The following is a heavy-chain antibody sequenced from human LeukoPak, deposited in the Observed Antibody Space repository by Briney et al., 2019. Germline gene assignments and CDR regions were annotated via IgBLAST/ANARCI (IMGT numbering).Heavy chain of an antibody. CDR3: AMVQYNWFDP. J-gene: IGHJ5*02. V-gene: IGHV4-30-2*01. Sequence: PSETLSLTCTVSGGSISSGGHSWSWIRQPPGKGLEWIGYIYHSGSGSTYYNPSLKSRVTISIDKSKNQSSLKLNSVTAADTAVYYCAMVQYNWFDPWGQGTLVTVSS. D-gene: IGHD3-10*01. CDR2: IYHSGSGST. CDR1: GGSISSGGHS.